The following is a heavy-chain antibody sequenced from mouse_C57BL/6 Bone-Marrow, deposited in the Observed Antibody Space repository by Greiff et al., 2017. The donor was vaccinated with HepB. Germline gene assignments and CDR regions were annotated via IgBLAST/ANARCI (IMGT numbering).Heavy chain of an antibody. CDR1: GYTFTDYY. CDR2: INPNNGGT. J-gene: IGHJ2*01. V-gene: IGHV1-26*01. D-gene: IGHD2-4*01. Sequence: VQLQQSGPELVKPGASVKISCKASGYTFTDYYMNWVKQSHGKSLEWIGDINPNNGGTSYNQKFKGKATLTVDKSSSTAYMELRSLTSEDSAVYYCARYDYDGVDYGGQGTTLTVSS. CDR3: ARYDYDGVDY.